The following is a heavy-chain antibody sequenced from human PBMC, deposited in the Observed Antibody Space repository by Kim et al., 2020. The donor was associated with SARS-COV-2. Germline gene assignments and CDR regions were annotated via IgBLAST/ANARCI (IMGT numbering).Heavy chain of an antibody. V-gene: IGHV7-4-1*02. J-gene: IGHJ4*02. D-gene: IGHD4-17*01. Sequence: ASVKVSCKASGYTFTSYAMNWVRQAPGQGLEWMGWINTNTGNPTYAQGFTGRFVFSLDTSVSTAYLQISSLKAEDTAVYYCARPQVNDYGDYYGDASYDYWGQGTLVTVSS. CDR1: GYTFTSYA. CDR3: ARPQVNDYGDYYGDASYDY. CDR2: INTNTGNP.